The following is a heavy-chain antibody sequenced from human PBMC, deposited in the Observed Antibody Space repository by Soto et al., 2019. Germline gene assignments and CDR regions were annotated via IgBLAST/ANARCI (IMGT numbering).Heavy chain of an antibody. D-gene: IGHD3-22*01. J-gene: IGHJ4*02. Sequence: QVQLQESGPGLVKPSETLSLTCAVSGDSISSYYCMWIRQPPGKGLESIGYLYYGRSANYNPSLKSRVSLSVETSTNQCSLTLSSMTAADTAVYYCALRSMAVVPEYWGQGTLVTVSS. CDR2: LYYGRSA. V-gene: IGHV4-59*01. CDR1: GDSISSYY. CDR3: ALRSMAVVPEY.